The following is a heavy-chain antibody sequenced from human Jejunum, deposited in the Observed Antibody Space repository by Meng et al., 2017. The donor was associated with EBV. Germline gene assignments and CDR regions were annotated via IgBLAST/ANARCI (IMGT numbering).Heavy chain of an antibody. V-gene: IGHV4-39*01. CDR2: YYNSGST. D-gene: IGHD1-26*01. CDR1: GGAISSSSSY. CDR3: ARQGPSGRTFDY. J-gene: IGHJ4*02. Sequence: HLQAPGPGLWSPSASLSLTCTVPGGAISSSSSYWGWIRQPPGKGLEWIGTYYNSGSTYYNPSLKSRVTISVDTSKNQFSLKLISVTAADTAAYYCARQGPSGRTFDYWGQGTLVTVSS.